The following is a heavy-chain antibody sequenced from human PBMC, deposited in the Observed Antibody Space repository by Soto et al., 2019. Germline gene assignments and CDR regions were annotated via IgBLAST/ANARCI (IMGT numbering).Heavy chain of an antibody. V-gene: IGHV3-30*18. J-gene: IGHJ4*02. CDR2: ISYDGSNK. CDR1: GFTFSSYG. Sequence: LRLSCAASGFTFSSYGMHWVRQAPGKGLEWVAVISYDGSNKYYADSVKGRFTISRDNSKNTLYLQMNSLRAEDTAVYYCAKDCYYDSSGSLVDYWGQGTLVTVSS. D-gene: IGHD3-22*01. CDR3: AKDCYYDSSGSLVDY.